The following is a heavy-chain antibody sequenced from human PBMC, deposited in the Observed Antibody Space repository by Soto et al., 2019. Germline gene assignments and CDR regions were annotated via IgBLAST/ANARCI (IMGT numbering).Heavy chain of an antibody. J-gene: IGHJ3*02. Sequence: QVQLVQSGAEVKKPGASVKVSCKASGYTFTSYAMHWVRQAPGQRLEWMGWINAGNGNTKYSQKFQGRVTITRATSASTAYMELSSLRSEDTAVYYCARDLSTCSSTSCYASDAFDIWGQGTMVTVSS. CDR2: INAGNGNT. CDR1: GYTFTSYA. D-gene: IGHD2-2*01. V-gene: IGHV1-3*01. CDR3: ARDLSTCSSTSCYASDAFDI.